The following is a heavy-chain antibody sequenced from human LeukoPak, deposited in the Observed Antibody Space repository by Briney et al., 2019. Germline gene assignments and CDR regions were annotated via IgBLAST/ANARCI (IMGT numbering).Heavy chain of an antibody. Sequence: ASVKVSCKASGGTFSSYAISWVRQAPGQGLEWMGRIIPILGIANYAQKFQGRVTITADKSTSTAYMELSSLRSEDTAVYYCARDNSGSHVRPSYYYGMDVWGQGTTVTVSS. D-gene: IGHD1-26*01. J-gene: IGHJ6*02. CDR1: GGTFSSYA. CDR2: IIPILGIA. CDR3: ARDNSGSHVRPSYYYGMDV. V-gene: IGHV1-69*04.